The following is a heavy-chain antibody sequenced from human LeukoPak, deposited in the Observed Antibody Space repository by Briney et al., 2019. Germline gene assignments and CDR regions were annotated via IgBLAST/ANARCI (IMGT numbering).Heavy chain of an antibody. Sequence: GGSLRLSCAASGFTFSSYGMHWVRQAPGKGLEWVAFIRYDGSNKYYADSVKGRFTISRDNSKNTLYLQMNSLRAEDTAVYYCAKDRRFGESIFDYWGQGTLVTVSS. D-gene: IGHD3-10*01. V-gene: IGHV3-30*02. CDR3: AKDRRFGESIFDY. CDR1: GFTFSSYG. CDR2: IRYDGSNK. J-gene: IGHJ4*02.